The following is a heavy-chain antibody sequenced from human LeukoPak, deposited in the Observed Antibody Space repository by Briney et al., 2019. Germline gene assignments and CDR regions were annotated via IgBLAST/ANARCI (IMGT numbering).Heavy chain of an antibody. CDR2: IHIDGDK. CDR1: EFSIRSNY. CDR3: ARDGLDSSGPVAFDI. D-gene: IGHD3-22*01. V-gene: IGHV3-66*01. Sequence: GGSLRLSCVASEFSIRSNYMSWVRQAPGKGLEWVSIIHIDGDKHYADSVKGRFTISRDNSKNTLYLQMNSLRSEDTAVYYCARDGLDSSGPVAFDIWGQGTMVTVSS. J-gene: IGHJ3*02.